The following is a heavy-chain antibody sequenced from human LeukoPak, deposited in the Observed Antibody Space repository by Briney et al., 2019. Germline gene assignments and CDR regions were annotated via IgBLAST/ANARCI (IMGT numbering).Heavy chain of an antibody. D-gene: IGHD4-17*01. V-gene: IGHV1-2*02. CDR1: GYTFTGCY. Sequence: ASVKVSCKASGYTFTGCYMHWVRQAPGQGLEWMGWINHNSGGTNYAQKFQGRVTMTRDTSISTAYMELSRLRSDDTAVYYCARVGGATVTTDYYYYGVDVWGQGTTVTVSS. CDR2: INHNSGGT. CDR3: ARVGGATVTTDYYYYGVDV. J-gene: IGHJ6*02.